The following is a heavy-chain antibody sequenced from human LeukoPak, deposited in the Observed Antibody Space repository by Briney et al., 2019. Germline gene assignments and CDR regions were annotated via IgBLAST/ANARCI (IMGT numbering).Heavy chain of an antibody. CDR1: GDSISSSSYY. D-gene: IGHD6-19*01. Sequence: SETLSLTCTVSGDSISSSSYYWGWIRQPPGKGLEWIGSIYYGGSTYYNPSLKSRVTISVDTSKNQFSLKLTSVTAADTAVYYCARHALGSGWENDYWGQGTLVTVSS. J-gene: IGHJ4*02. CDR3: ARHALGSGWENDY. CDR2: IYYGGST. V-gene: IGHV4-39*01.